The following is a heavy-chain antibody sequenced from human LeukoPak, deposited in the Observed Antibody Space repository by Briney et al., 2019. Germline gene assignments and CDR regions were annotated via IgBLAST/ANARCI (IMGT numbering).Heavy chain of an antibody. V-gene: IGHV3-48*04. CDR1: GFTFTNHW. CDR2: ISSSGSTI. D-gene: IGHD6-13*01. Sequence: PGGSLRLSCATSGFTFTNHWMSWVRQAPGKGLEWVSYISSSGSTIYYADSVKGRFTISRDNAKNSLYLQMNSLRAEDTAVYYCARDQGSSWYPSTLGYMDVWGKGTTVTISS. J-gene: IGHJ6*03. CDR3: ARDQGSSWYPSTLGYMDV.